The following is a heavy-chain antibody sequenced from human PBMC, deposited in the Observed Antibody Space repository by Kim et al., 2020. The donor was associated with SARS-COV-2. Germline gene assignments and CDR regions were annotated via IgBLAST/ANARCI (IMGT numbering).Heavy chain of an antibody. CDR3: AKWVWQQLFNWFDP. V-gene: IGHV3-23*01. D-gene: IGHD6-13*01. J-gene: IGHJ5*02. Sequence: DPVKGRFTISRDNSKDTLYLQRNSLRAEDTAVYYCAKWVWQQLFNWFDPWGQGTLVTVSS.